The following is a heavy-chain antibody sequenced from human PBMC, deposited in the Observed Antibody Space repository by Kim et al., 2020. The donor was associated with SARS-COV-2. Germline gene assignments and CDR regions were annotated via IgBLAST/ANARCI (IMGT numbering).Heavy chain of an antibody. J-gene: IGHJ6*02. V-gene: IGHV3-74*01. CDR3: ARDHTTTYYYYGMGV. CDR1: GFTFSSYW. CDR2: INGDGSGT. Sequence: GGSLRLSCAASGFTFSSYWMHWVRQAPGRGLVWVSRINGDGSGTSHADSVKGRFTISRDNAKNTLYLQMNSLRAEDTAVYYCARDHTTTYYYYGMGVWGQGTTVTVSS. D-gene: IGHD1-26*01.